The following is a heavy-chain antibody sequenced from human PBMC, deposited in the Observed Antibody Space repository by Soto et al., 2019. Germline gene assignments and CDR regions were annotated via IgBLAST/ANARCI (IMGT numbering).Heavy chain of an antibody. CDR2: IYHGGST. CDR1: GGSISSGGYS. CDR3: ARGGAGSGYYLFDS. D-gene: IGHD3-22*01. J-gene: IGHJ4*02. V-gene: IGHV4-30-2*01. Sequence: TLSLTCGVSGGSISSGGYSWTWIRQPPGKGLEWIGYIYHGGSTYYSPSLKSRVTISLDQSKNQFSLELRSVTAADTAVYYCARGGAGSGYYLFDSWGQGTLVTVSS.